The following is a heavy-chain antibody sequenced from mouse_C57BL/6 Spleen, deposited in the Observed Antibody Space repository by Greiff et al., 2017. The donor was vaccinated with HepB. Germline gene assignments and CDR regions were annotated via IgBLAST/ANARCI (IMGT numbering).Heavy chain of an antibody. CDR3: ARSHYYGSSAWFAY. CDR1: GYTFTSYW. Sequence: VQLQQPGAELVKPGASVKLSCKASGYTFTSYWMHWVKQRPGQGLEWIGMIHPNSGSTNYNEKFKSKATLTVDKSSSTAYMQLSSLTSEDSAVYYCARSHYYGSSAWFAYWGQGTLVTVSA. CDR2: IHPNSGST. D-gene: IGHD1-1*01. J-gene: IGHJ3*01. V-gene: IGHV1-64*01.